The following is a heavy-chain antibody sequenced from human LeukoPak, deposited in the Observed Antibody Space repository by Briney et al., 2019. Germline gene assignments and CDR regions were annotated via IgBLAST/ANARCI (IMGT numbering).Heavy chain of an antibody. J-gene: IGHJ4*02. V-gene: IGHV5-51*01. CDR1: GYSFTSYW. D-gene: IGHD5-18*01. CDR2: IYPGDSDT. CDR3: ARQQIYVDTAMIDYFDY. Sequence: GESLKISCKGSGYSFTSYWIGWVRQMPGKGLEWMGIIYPGDSDTRYSPSFQGQVTISADKSISTAYLQWSSLKASDTAMYYCARQQIYVDTAMIDYFDYWGQGTLVTVSS.